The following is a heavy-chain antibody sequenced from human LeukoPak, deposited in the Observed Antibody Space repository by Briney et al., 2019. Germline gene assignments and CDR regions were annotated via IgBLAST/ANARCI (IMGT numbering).Heavy chain of an antibody. CDR3: ARAGGRSVGYYYGSGSYYANAGYYYGMGV. V-gene: IGHV4-34*01. J-gene: IGHJ6*02. CDR1: GGSFSGYY. CDR2: INHSGST. D-gene: IGHD3-10*01. Sequence: SETLSLTCAVYGGSFSGYYWSWIRQPPGKGLEWIGEINHSGSTNYNPSLKSRVTISVDTSKNQFSLKLSSVTAADTAVYYCARAGGRSVGYYYGSGSYYANAGYYYGMGVWGQGTTVTVSS.